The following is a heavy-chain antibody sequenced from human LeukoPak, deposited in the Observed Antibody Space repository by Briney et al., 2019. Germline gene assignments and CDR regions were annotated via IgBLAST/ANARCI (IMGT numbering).Heavy chain of an antibody. V-gene: IGHV3-11*04. Sequence: AGGSLRLSCAASGFTFSDYYMSWIRQAPGEGLEWVSYISSSGSTIYYADSVKGRFTISRDNAKNSLYLQMNSLRAEDTAVYYCARDSSSGYFDYWGQGTLVTVSS. CDR1: GFTFSDYY. J-gene: IGHJ4*02. CDR2: ISSSGSTI. CDR3: ARDSSSGYFDY. D-gene: IGHD3-22*01.